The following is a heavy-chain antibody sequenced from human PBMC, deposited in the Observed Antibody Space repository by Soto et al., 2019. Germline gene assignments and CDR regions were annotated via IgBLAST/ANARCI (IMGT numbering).Heavy chain of an antibody. V-gene: IGHV4-59*01. CDR3: ARERGYSGYDPWFDP. D-gene: IGHD5-12*01. CDR1: GGSISSYY. CDR2: IYYSGST. J-gene: IGHJ5*02. Sequence: SETLSLTCTVSGGSISSYYWSWIRQPPGKGLEWIGYIYYSGSTNYNPSLKSRVTISVDTSKNQFSLKLSSVTAADTAVYYCARERGYSGYDPWFDPWGQGTLVTVS.